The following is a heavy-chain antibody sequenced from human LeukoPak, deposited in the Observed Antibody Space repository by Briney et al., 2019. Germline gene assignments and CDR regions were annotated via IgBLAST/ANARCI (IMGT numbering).Heavy chain of an antibody. D-gene: IGHD5-24*01. Sequence: GESLKISRKGSGYSFTTNWISWVRQMSGKGLEWMGNIDPDDSYINYSPSFQGHVTLSSDKSITTAYLQWSSLKASDTAIYYCARRWRDGSLDYWGQGTLVTVSS. CDR2: IDPDDSYI. J-gene: IGHJ4*02. V-gene: IGHV5-10-1*01. CDR3: ARRWRDGSLDY. CDR1: GYSFTTNW.